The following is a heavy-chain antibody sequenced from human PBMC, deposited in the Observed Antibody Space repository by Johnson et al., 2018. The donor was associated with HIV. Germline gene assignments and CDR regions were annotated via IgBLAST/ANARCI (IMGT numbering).Heavy chain of an antibody. V-gene: IGHV3-20*04. CDR3: AKGEQLWSVASAFHI. Sequence: VQLVESGGGVVRPGGSLRLSCAASGFNFDDYGMSWVRQAPGKGLEWVSGMSWNSGSVGYADSVKGRFTISRDNAKNSLYLQMNSLRPDDTALYYCAKGEQLWSVASAFHIWGQGTMVTVSS. CDR1: GFNFDDYG. J-gene: IGHJ3*02. CDR2: MSWNSGSV. D-gene: IGHD5-18*01.